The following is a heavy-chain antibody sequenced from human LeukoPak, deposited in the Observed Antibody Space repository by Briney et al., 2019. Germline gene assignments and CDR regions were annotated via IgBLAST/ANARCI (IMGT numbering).Heavy chain of an antibody. CDR3: ARGAVAGLLYFQH. V-gene: IGHV3-21*01. Sequence: PGGSLRLSCAASGFTFSSYSMNWVRQAPGKGLEWVSSISSSSSYIYYADSVKGRFTISRDNAKNSLYLQMNSLRAEDTAVYYCARGAVAGLLYFQHWGQGTLVTVSS. CDR1: GFTFSSYS. J-gene: IGHJ1*01. CDR2: ISSSSSYI. D-gene: IGHD6-19*01.